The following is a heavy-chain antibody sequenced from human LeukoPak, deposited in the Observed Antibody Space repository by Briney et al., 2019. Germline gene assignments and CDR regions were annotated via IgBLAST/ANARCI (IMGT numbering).Heavy chain of an antibody. V-gene: IGHV3-30*04. D-gene: IGHD3-10*01. CDR1: GFTFSRNV. CDR2: ISYGGNNK. CDR3: ARGGIPTGPYYYFYYIDV. Sequence: GGSLRLSCAASGFTFSRNVMHWVRQAPGKGLEWVALISYGGNNKFYADSVKGRFTISRDNSRNTVYLQMNSPSGEDAAVYSCARGGIPTGPYYYFYYIDVWGKGTAVTVSS. J-gene: IGHJ6*03.